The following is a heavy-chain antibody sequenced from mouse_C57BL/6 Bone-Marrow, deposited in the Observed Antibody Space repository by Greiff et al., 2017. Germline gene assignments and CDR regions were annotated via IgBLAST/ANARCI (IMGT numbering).Heavy chain of an antibody. V-gene: IGHV1-66*01. CDR1: GYTFTGYW. CDR3: AREGYYGSREDAMDY. Sequence: VKLQESGAELMKPGASVKLSCKATGYTFTGYWIEWVKQRPGHGLEWIGWIYPGSGNTKYNEKFKGKATLTADTSSSTAYMQLSSLTSEDSAVYYCAREGYYGSREDAMDYWGQGTSVTVSS. D-gene: IGHD1-1*01. CDR2: IYPGSGNT. J-gene: IGHJ4*01.